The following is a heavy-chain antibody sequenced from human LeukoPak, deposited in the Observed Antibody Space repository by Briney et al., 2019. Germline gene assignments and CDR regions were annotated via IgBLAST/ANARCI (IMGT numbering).Heavy chain of an antibody. Sequence: QTGGSLRLSCAASGFTFSSYAMSWVRQAPGKGLEWVANIKLDGSEEYYVDSVKGRFTISRDNAKNSLYLQMNSLRVEDTAVYYCTRVSAGGSYSGSLRGWGQGTLVTVSS. CDR1: GFTFSSYA. CDR3: TRVSAGGSYSGSLRG. J-gene: IGHJ4*02. V-gene: IGHV3-7*01. D-gene: IGHD1-26*01. CDR2: IKLDGSEE.